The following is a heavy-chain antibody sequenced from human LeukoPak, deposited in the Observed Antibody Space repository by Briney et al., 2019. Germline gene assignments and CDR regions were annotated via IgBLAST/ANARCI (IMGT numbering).Heavy chain of an antibody. CDR1: GFTLSTYS. Sequence: PGGSLRLSCAASGFTLSTYSMNWVRQAPGKGLEWVSSISSSSSYIYYADSVKGRFTISRDNAKNSLYLQMNSLRAEDTAVYYCAREPRAGYSSGWSGSLYWGQGTLVTVSS. CDR2: ISSSSSYI. J-gene: IGHJ4*02. V-gene: IGHV3-21*01. CDR3: AREPRAGYSSGWSGSLY. D-gene: IGHD6-19*01.